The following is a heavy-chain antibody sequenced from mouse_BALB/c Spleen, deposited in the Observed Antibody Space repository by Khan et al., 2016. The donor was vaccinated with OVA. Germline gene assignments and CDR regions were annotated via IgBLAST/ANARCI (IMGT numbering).Heavy chain of an antibody. CDR2: ISYSGST. CDR3: ARTARIKY. CDR1: GYSITSGYG. V-gene: IGHV3-2*02. J-gene: IGHJ2*01. Sequence: EAQLQESGPGLVKPSQSLSLTCPVTGYSITSGYGWNWIRQFPGNKLEWMGYISYSGSTNYNPSLKSRISITRDTSKNQFFLQLNSVTTEDTATYYCARTARIKYWGQGTTLTVSS. D-gene: IGHD1-2*01.